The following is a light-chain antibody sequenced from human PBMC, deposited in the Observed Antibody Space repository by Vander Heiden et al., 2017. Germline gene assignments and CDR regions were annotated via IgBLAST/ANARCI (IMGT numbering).Light chain of an antibody. CDR3: SSYTSSSTYV. V-gene: IGLV2-14*01. Sequence: QSALTQPASVSGSPGQSITISCTGTSSDVGSYSYVSWYQQHPGKAPKLMIYDVTTRPSGVSNRFSGSKSGNTASLTISGLQAEDEADYYCSSYTSSSTYVFGTGTKV. CDR1: SSDVGSYSY. J-gene: IGLJ1*01. CDR2: DVT.